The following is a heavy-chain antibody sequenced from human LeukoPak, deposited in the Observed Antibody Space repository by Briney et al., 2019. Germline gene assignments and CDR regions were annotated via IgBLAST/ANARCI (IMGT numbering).Heavy chain of an antibody. J-gene: IGHJ2*01. CDR3: ARLNRTPWHFDL. CDR1: GFTFRSYW. CDR2: IKEDGGEK. Sequence: GGPLRLSCAASGFTFRSYWMSWVRQAPGKGLEWVASIKEDGGEKHYVDSVKGRFTISRDNAKTSLDLQMNSLTAEDTAVYYCARLNRTPWHFDLWGRGTLVTVSS. V-gene: IGHV3-7*01. D-gene: IGHD1-1*01.